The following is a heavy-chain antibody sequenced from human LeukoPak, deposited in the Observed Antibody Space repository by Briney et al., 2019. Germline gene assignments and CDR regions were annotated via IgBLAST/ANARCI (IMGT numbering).Heavy chain of an antibody. CDR3: ASGYDPSDY. Sequence: GGSLRLSCAASGFTFSSYSMNWVRQAPGKGLEWVSCISSGSTYIYYADSVKGRFTISRDNAKNSPYLQMNSLRAEDTAVYYCASGYDPSDYWGQGTLVTVSS. V-gene: IGHV3-21*01. CDR1: GFTFSSYS. CDR2: ISSGSTYI. D-gene: IGHD5-12*01. J-gene: IGHJ4*02.